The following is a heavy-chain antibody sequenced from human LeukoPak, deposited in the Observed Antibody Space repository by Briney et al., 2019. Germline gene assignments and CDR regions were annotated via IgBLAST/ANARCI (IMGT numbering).Heavy chain of an antibody. J-gene: IGHJ4*02. D-gene: IGHD6-13*01. CDR1: GGTFSSYA. Sequence: VASVKVSCKASGGTFSSYAISWVRQAPGQGLEWMGGIIPIFGTANYAQKFQGRVTITADESTSTAYMELSSLRSEDTAVYYCARSAAGHRYYFDYWGQGTLVTVSS. CDR3: ARSAAGHRYYFDY. V-gene: IGHV1-69*13. CDR2: IIPIFGTA.